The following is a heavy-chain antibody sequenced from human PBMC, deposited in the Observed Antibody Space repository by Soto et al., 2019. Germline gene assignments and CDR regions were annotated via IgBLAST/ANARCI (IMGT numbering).Heavy chain of an antibody. D-gene: IGHD5-12*01. J-gene: IGHJ4*02. CDR3: ARASYSGYDLDY. CDR2: MNPNSGNT. V-gene: IGHV1-8*01. Sequence: ASVKVSCKASGYTFTSYDINWVRQATGQGLEWMGWMNPNSGNTGYAQKFQGRVTMTRNNSISTAYMELSSLRSEDTAVYYCARASYSGYDLDYWGQGTLVTVSS. CDR1: GYTFTSYD.